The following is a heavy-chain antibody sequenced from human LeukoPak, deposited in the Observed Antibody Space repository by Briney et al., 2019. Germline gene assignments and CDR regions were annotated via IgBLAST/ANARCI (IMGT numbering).Heavy chain of an antibody. D-gene: IGHD3-16*01. Sequence: GGSLRLSCAASGFTFSSYWMHWVRQAPGKGLVWVSRINSDGSSTSYADSVKGRFTISRDNAKNTLYLQMNSPRAEDTAVYYCARNLGGGGYYYYGMDVWGKGTTVTVSS. V-gene: IGHV3-74*01. J-gene: IGHJ6*04. CDR3: ARNLGGGGYYYYGMDV. CDR2: INSDGSST. CDR1: GFTFSSYW.